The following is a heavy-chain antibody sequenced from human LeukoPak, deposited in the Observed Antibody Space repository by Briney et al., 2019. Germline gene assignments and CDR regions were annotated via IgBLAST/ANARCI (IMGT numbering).Heavy chain of an antibody. CDR3: ASYIAARAYWYFDL. CDR1: GGSISSGNYY. Sequence: PSETLSLTCTVSGGSISSGNYYWSWIRQPAGKGLEWIGRIYTSGSTNHNPSLKSRVTISVDTSKNQFSLKLSSVTAADTAVYYCASYIAARAYWYFDLWGRGTLVTVSS. CDR2: IYTSGST. J-gene: IGHJ2*01. D-gene: IGHD6-6*01. V-gene: IGHV4-61*02.